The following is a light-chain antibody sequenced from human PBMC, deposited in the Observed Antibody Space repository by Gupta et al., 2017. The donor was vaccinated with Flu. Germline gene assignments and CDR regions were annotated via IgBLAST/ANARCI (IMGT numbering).Light chain of an antibody. V-gene: IGKV2-28*01. CDR2: MTS. J-gene: IGKJ4*01. Sequence: EIVMTQSPLSLPVTPGEPASISCRSSQSLLHSSGYNFLDWYVQKPGQSPQLLVYMTSKRAFGVPDRVSGSGSGTDFTLNSSRGEAEDVGLYFCMQGLAGLSFGGGTKVEIK. CDR1: QSLLHSSGYNF. CDR3: MQGLAGLS.